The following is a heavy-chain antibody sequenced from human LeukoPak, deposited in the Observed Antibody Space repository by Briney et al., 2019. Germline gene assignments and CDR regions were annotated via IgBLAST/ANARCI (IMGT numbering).Heavy chain of an antibody. CDR3: ARDWNYCSSASCSDDH. Sequence: ASVKVSCKTLGYSFTHYGISWVRQAPGQGLEWMGWINPNSGGTNYAQKFQGRVTMTRDTSISTAYMELSRLRSDDTAVYYCARDWNYCSSASCSDDHWGQGTLVTVSS. J-gene: IGHJ4*02. V-gene: IGHV1-2*02. D-gene: IGHD2-2*01. CDR2: INPNSGGT. CDR1: GYSFTHYG.